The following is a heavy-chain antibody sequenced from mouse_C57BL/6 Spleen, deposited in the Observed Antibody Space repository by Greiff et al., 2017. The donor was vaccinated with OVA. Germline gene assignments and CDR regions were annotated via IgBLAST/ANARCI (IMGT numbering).Heavy chain of an antibody. J-gene: IGHJ1*03. CDR2: IYPSDSET. D-gene: IGHD2-4*01. Sequence: VKLQQPGAELVRPGSSVKLSCKASGYTFTSYWLDWVKQRPGQGLEWIGNIYPSDSETHYNQKFKDKATLTVDKSSSTAYMQLSSLTSEDSAVYYCARKGGDYDDWYFDVWGTGTTVTVSS. CDR3: ARKGGDYDDWYFDV. CDR1: GYTFTSYW. V-gene: IGHV1-61*01.